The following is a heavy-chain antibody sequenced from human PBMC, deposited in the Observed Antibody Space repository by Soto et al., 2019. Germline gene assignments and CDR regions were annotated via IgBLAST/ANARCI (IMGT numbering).Heavy chain of an antibody. CDR2: INHSGST. CDR1: GGSFSGYY. D-gene: IGHD2-15*01. CDR3: ARGKEMAAYFDY. J-gene: IGHJ4*02. V-gene: IGHV4-34*01. Sequence: QVPLQQWGAGLLKPSETLSLTCAVYGGSFSGYYWSWIRQPPGKGLEWIGEINHSGSTNYNPSLKSRVTISVDTSKNQFSLKLSSVTAADTAVYYCARGKEMAAYFDYWGQGTLVTVSS.